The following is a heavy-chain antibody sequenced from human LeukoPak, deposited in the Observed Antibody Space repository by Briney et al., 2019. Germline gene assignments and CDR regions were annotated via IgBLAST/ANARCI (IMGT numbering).Heavy chain of an antibody. D-gene: IGHD5-18*01. V-gene: IGHV4-59*08. J-gene: IGHJ4*02. CDR3: ARYDSYAYYFDY. CDR2: INYSGST. Sequence: SETLSLTCTVSGGSISSSYWSWIRQPPGKGLEWIGYINYSGSTKYNPSLKSRVTISVDTSRNQFSLKLSSVTAPDTAVYYCARYDSYAYYFDYWGQGTLVTVSS. CDR1: GGSISSSY.